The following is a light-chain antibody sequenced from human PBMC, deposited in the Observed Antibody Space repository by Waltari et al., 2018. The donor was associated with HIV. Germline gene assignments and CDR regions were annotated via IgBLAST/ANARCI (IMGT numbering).Light chain of an antibody. CDR1: SGYCNYT. Sequence: QPVLTQPPSASASLGASVTLTCTLSSGYCNYTVACYPQRPGKGPRFVMRVGAGGIVGSRGECIPDRFSVVGSGLNRYLTIKNIQEEDEGDYHCGADHGSGSNFVYVFGTGTKVTVL. J-gene: IGLJ1*01. CDR2: VGAGGIVG. CDR3: GADHGSGSNFVYV. V-gene: IGLV9-49*01.